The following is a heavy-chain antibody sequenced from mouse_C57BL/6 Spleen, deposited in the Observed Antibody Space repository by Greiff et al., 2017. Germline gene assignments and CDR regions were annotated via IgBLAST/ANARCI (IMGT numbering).Heavy chain of an antibody. D-gene: IGHD2-5*01. CDR2: IYPGDGDT. J-gene: IGHJ2*01. CDR1: GYAFSSSW. V-gene: IGHV1-82*01. Sequence: QVQLQQSGPELVKPGASVKISCKASGYAFSSSWMNWVKQRPGKGLEWIGRIYPGDGDTNYNGKFKGKATLTADKSSSTAYMQRSSLTSEDSAVYFCATNSNRGSYWGQGTTLTVSS. CDR3: ATNSNRGSY.